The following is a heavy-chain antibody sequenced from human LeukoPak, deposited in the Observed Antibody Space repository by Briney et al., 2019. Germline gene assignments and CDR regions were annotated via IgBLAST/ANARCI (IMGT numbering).Heavy chain of an antibody. D-gene: IGHD3-10*01. CDR2: ISGSGGST. CDR3: AKDSASPMLLWFGELSVDFDY. CDR1: GFTFSSYA. V-gene: IGHV3-23*01. J-gene: IGHJ4*02. Sequence: GGSLRLSCAASGFTFSSYAMSWVRQAPGKGLEWVSAISGSGGSTYYADSVKGRFTISRDNSKNTLYLQMNSLRAEDTAVYYCAKDSASPMLLWFGELSVDFDYWGQGTLVTVSS.